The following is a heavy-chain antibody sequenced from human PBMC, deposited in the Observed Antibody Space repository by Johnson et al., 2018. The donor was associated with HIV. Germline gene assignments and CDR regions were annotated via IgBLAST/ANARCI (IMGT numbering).Heavy chain of an antibody. Sequence: VQLVESGGGLVQPRGSLRLSCAASGFTFSDCAMSWVRQGPGKGLEWVSAITVSGDNTYYADSVKGRFTISRDNSKNTLYLQMNSLRAEDTAVYYCARGIAVSNWVDIWGQGTMVTVSS. D-gene: IGHD6-19*01. CDR3: ARGIAVSNWVDI. V-gene: IGHV3-23*04. CDR1: GFTFSDCA. J-gene: IGHJ3*02. CDR2: ITVSGDNT.